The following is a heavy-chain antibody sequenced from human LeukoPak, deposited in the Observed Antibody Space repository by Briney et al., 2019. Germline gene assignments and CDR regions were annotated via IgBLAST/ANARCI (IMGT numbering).Heavy chain of an antibody. Sequence: PSETLSLTCTVSGYSISSGYYWGWIRQPPGKGLEWIGSIYHSGSTYYNPSLKSRVTISVDTPKNQFSLKLSSVTAADTAVYYCAREHSSSSYYFDYWGQGTLVTVSS. CDR3: AREHSSSSYYFDY. J-gene: IGHJ4*02. V-gene: IGHV4-38-2*02. D-gene: IGHD6-6*01. CDR1: GYSISSGYY. CDR2: IYHSGST.